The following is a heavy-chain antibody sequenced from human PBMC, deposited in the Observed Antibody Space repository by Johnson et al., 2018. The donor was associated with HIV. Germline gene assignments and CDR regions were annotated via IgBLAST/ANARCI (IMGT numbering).Heavy chain of an antibody. Sequence: QVQLVESGGGVVQPGRSLRLSCAASGFTFSSYGMHWVRQAPGKGLEWVAVIWYDGSNKYYADSVKGRFTISRDNSKNTLYLQMNSLRAEDTAVYYCARDIMRAGSYYDAFDIWGQGTMVTVSS. D-gene: IGHD3-10*01. V-gene: IGHV3-33*01. CDR1: GFTFSSYG. CDR2: IWYDGSNK. CDR3: ARDIMRAGSYYDAFDI. J-gene: IGHJ3*02.